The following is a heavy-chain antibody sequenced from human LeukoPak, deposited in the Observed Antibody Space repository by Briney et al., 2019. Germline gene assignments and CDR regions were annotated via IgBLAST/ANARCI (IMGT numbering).Heavy chain of an antibody. CDR1: GFTFSSYS. J-gene: IGHJ4*02. D-gene: IGHD6-13*01. V-gene: IGHV3-21*01. CDR2: ISSSSSYI. CDR3: ARDEGIAAAGTFDY. Sequence: PGGSLRLSCAASGFTFSSYSMNWVRQAPGKGLEWVSSISSSSSYIYYADSVKGRFTISRDNAKNSLYLQMNSLRVEDTAAYYCARDEGIAAAGTFDYWGQGTLVTVSS.